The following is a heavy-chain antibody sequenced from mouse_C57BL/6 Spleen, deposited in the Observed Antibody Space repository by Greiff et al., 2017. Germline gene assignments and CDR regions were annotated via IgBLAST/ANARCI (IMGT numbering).Heavy chain of an antibody. CDR1: GFTFSNYW. CDR2: IRLKSDNYAT. D-gene: IGHD1-3*01. J-gene: IGHJ1*03. V-gene: IGHV6-3*01. Sequence: DVQLQESGGGLVQPGGSMKFSCVASGFTFSNYWMNWVRQSPEKGLEWVAQIRLKSDNYATHYAESVKGRFTISRDDSKSSVYLQMNNLRAEDTVIYYCTESSSYWYFDGWGTGTTVTVSS. CDR3: TESSSYWYFDG.